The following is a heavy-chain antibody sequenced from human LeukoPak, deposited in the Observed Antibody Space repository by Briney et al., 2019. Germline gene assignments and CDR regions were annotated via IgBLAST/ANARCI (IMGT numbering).Heavy chain of an antibody. Sequence: SETLSLTCTVSGGSISSYYWSWIRQPPGKGLEWIGYIYYSGSTNYNPSLKSRVTISVDTSKNQFSLKLSSVTAADTAVYYCARGAKYYDSSGYYPLDYWGQGTLVTVSS. CDR1: GGSISSYY. CDR2: IYYSGST. J-gene: IGHJ4*02. D-gene: IGHD3-22*01. V-gene: IGHV4-59*12. CDR3: ARGAKYYDSSGYYPLDY.